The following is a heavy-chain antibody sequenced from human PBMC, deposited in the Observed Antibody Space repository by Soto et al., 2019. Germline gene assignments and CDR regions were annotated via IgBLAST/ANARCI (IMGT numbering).Heavy chain of an antibody. CDR2: ISGSGGST. CDR3: AKDGVGATRKIYYFDY. J-gene: IGHJ4*02. V-gene: IGHV3-23*01. D-gene: IGHD1-26*01. CDR1: GFTFSSYA. Sequence: EVQLLESGGGLVQPGGSLRLSCAASGFTFSSYAMSWVRQAPGKGLEWVSAISGSGGSTYYADSVKGRFTISRDNSKNTLYLQMNSLRAEDTAVYYCAKDGVGATRKIYYFDYWGQGTLVTVSS.